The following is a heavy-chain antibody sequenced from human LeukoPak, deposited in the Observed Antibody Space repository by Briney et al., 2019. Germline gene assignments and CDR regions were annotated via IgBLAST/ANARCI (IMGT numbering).Heavy chain of an antibody. D-gene: IGHD3-22*01. Sequence: GGSLRHSCAASGFTFSDYYMSWIRQAPGKGLQWVSYISSSGSTIYYADSVKGRFTISRDNAKNSLYLQMNSLRAEDTAVYYCARDNYYDSSGFDYWGQGTLVTVSS. V-gene: IGHV3-11*01. CDR3: ARDNYYDSSGFDY. J-gene: IGHJ4*02. CDR1: GFTFSDYY. CDR2: ISSSGSTI.